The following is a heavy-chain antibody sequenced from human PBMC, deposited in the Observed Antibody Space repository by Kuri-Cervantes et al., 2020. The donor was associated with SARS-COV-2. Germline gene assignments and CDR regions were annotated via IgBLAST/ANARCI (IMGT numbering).Heavy chain of an antibody. CDR1: GFTFSSYS. J-gene: IGHJ3*02. V-gene: IGHV3-21*01. CDR3: ARVGSTMVRGVIMRGADAFDI. D-gene: IGHD3-10*01. CDR2: ISSSSSYI. Sequence: ESLKISCAASGFTFSSYSMNWVRQAPGKGLEWVSSISSSSSYIYYADSVKGRFTISRDNAKNSLYLQMNSLRAEDTAVYYCARVGSTMVRGVIMRGADAFDIWGQGTMVTVSS.